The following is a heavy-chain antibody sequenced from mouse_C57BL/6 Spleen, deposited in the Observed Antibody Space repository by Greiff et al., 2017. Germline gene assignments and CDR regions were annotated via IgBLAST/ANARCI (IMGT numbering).Heavy chain of an antibody. CDR2: IYPGDGDT. J-gene: IGHJ3*01. D-gene: IGHD2-4*01. CDR3: ARRGYDYDFWFAY. CDR1: GYAFSSYW. Sequence: QVQLQQSGAELVKPGASVKISCKASGYAFSSYWMNWVKQRPGKGLEWIGQIYPGDGDTNYNGKFKGKATLTADKSSSTAYMQLSSLTSEDSAVYFCARRGYDYDFWFAYWGQGTLVTVSA. V-gene: IGHV1-80*01.